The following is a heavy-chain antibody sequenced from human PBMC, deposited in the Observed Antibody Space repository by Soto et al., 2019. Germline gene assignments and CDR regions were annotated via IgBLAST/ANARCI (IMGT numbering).Heavy chain of an antibody. V-gene: IGHV4-31*03. Sequence: SETLSLTCSVSGVSISSGAYFWSWIRQHPGKGLEWIGYIYYTGSTYYNPSLKSRVTISVDTSNNQFSLKLNSVTAADTAVYYCARDLKSADYFDYWGQGTLVTVSS. D-gene: IGHD3-3*01. J-gene: IGHJ4*02. CDR1: GVSISSGAYF. CDR3: ARDLKSADYFDY. CDR2: IYYTGST.